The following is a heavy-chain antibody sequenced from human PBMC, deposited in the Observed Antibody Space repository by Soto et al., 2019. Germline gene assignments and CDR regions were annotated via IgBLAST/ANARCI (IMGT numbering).Heavy chain of an antibody. J-gene: IGHJ5*02. CDR2: IYYRGTT. CDR1: GGSISSGGYY. Sequence: SETLSLTCSVSGGSISSGGYYWSWIRQIPGKGLEWIGYIYYRGTTSYNPSLQSRVTISVDTSMNQFSLELTSVTAADTAVYYCSRETIAAAGPLDPWGQGTLVTVSS. V-gene: IGHV4-31*03. D-gene: IGHD6-13*01. CDR3: SRETIAAAGPLDP.